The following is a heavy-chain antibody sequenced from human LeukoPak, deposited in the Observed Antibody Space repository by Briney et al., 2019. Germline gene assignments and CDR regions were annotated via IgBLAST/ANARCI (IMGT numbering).Heavy chain of an antibody. Sequence: NPGGSLRLSCGASEFAFSDFYMTWIRQAPGKGLEWVSYISSSSSHTNYADSVKGRFTISRDNAKNSLYLQMNGLRAEDTAVYYCARTNLGSGWRFDYWGQGTLVTVSS. CDR3: ARTNLGSGWRFDY. V-gene: IGHV3-11*06. J-gene: IGHJ4*02. D-gene: IGHD6-19*01. CDR2: ISSSSSHT. CDR1: EFAFSDFY.